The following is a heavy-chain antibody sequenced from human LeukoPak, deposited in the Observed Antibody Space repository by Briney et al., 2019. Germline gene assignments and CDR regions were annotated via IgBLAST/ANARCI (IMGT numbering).Heavy chain of an antibody. Sequence: GGSLRLSCAASIFTFSSYAVRWVRQARGKGLEWVSTISGSGGSTYYAGSVKGRFTISRDNSKNTLYLQMNSLRAEDTAVYYCAKDRILTGTTSDWGQGTLVTVSS. CDR2: ISGSGGST. CDR1: IFTFSSYA. D-gene: IGHD1-20*01. J-gene: IGHJ4*02. V-gene: IGHV3-23*01. CDR3: AKDRILTGTTSD.